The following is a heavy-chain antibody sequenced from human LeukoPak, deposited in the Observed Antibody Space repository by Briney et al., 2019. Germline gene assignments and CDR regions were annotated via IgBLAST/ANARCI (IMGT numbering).Heavy chain of an antibody. Sequence: SETLSLTCTVSGGSISSYYWSWIRQPPGKGLEWIGYIYYSGSTNYNPSPKSRVTISVDTSKNQFSLKLSSVTAADTAVYYCARLGWSYYDFWSGYYYQLWGQGTLVTVSS. J-gene: IGHJ4*02. D-gene: IGHD3-3*01. V-gene: IGHV4-59*08. CDR3: ARLGWSYYDFWSGYYYQL. CDR1: GGSISSYY. CDR2: IYYSGST.